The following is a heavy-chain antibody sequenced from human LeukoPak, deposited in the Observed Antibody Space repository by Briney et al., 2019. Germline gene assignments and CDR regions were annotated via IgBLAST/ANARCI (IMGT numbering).Heavy chain of an antibody. CDR1: GFTFKDYG. Sequence: GGSLRLSCAASGFTFKDYGMSWVRQAPGKGPEWVANINKEGNEEHFVDSVKGRFTVSRDNAKNSLFLQMNSLRVEDTAVYYCATYKNWVAGDVWGQGTTVSVSS. V-gene: IGHV3-7*01. CDR3: ATYKNWVAGDV. D-gene: IGHD7-27*01. J-gene: IGHJ6*02. CDR2: INKEGNEE.